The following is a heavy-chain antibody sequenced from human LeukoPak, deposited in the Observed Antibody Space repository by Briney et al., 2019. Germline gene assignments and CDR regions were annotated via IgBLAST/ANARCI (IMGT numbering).Heavy chain of an antibody. CDR3: AKGYYYDSSGYLDY. V-gene: IGHV3-9*03. CDR2: ISWNSGSI. J-gene: IGHJ4*02. Sequence: PVRSLRLSCAASGFTFDDYAMHWVRQAPGKGLEWVSGISWNSGSIGYADSVKGRFTISRDDAKNSLYLQMKSLRAEDMALYYCAKGYYYDSSGYLDYWGQGTLVTVSS. D-gene: IGHD3-22*01. CDR1: GFTFDDYA.